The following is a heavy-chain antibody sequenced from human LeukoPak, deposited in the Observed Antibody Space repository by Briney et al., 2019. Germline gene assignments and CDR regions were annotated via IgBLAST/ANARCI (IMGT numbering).Heavy chain of an antibody. CDR1: GFTFSSYW. V-gene: IGHV3-7*03. Sequence: GSLRLSCAASGFTFSSYWMSWVRQAPGKGLEWVANIKQDGSEKYYVDSVKGRFTISRDNAKNSLYLQMNSLRAEDTAVYYCARDLLAGSGSYYNGGPDYWGQGTLVTVSS. CDR3: ARDLLAGSGSYYNGGPDY. D-gene: IGHD3-10*01. J-gene: IGHJ4*02. CDR2: IKQDGSEK.